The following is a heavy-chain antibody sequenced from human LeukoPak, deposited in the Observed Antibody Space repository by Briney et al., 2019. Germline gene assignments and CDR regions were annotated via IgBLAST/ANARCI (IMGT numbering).Heavy chain of an antibody. CDR2: ISAYNGNT. J-gene: IGHJ4*02. CDR3: ARDYYYDSSGQHDY. V-gene: IGHV1-18*01. D-gene: IGHD3-22*01. Sequence: ASVKVSCKASGGTFSSYAISWVRQAPGQGLEWMGWISAYNGNTNYAQKLQGRVTMTTDTSTSTAYMELRSLRSDDTAVYYCARDYYYDSSGQHDYWGQGTLATVSS. CDR1: GGTFSSYA.